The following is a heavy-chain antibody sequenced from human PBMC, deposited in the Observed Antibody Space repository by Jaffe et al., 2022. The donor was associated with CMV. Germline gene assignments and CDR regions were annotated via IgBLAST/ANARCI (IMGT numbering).Heavy chain of an antibody. CDR3: ARKKYSGYQEGAFDI. J-gene: IGHJ3*02. CDR1: GDSISTSNW. Sequence: QVQLQESGPGLVKPSGTLSLTCAVSGDSISTSNWWSWVRQPPGKGLEWIGELYHSGSTNYNPSLKSRVTISVDKSKNQFSLKLSSVAAADTAVYYCARKKYSGYQEGAFDIWGQGTMVTVSS. V-gene: IGHV4-4*02. D-gene: IGHD5-12*01. CDR2: LYHSGST.